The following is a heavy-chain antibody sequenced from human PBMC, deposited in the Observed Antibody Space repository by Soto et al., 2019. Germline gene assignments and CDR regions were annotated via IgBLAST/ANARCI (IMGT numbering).Heavy chain of an antibody. V-gene: IGHV4-38-2*01. CDR3: ARNKMYYDNSRNYSLDGFDI. CDR2: IYHTGNT. D-gene: IGHD3-22*01. CDR1: GYSISRGFY. Sequence: SETLSLTCAXPGYSISRGFYWGWIRQSPGKGLEWIGSIYHTGNTYYNASLRSRVTISVDTSKNQFSLRLTSVTAADTAVYYCARNKMYYDNSRNYSLDGFDIWGQGTMVTVSS. J-gene: IGHJ3*02.